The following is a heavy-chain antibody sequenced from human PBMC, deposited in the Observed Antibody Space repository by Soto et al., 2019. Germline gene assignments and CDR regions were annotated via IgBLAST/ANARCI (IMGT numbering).Heavy chain of an antibody. CDR3: ARGAYGYGDAFDI. J-gene: IGHJ3*02. CDR1: GGSISSGGYY. CDR2: IYYSGST. D-gene: IGHD5-12*01. Sequence: SSETLSLTCTVSGGSISSGGYYWSWIRQHPGKGLEWIGYIYYSGSTYYNPSLKSRVTISVDTSKNQFSLKLSSVTAADTAVYYCARGAYGYGDAFDIWGQGTMVTVSS. V-gene: IGHV4-31*03.